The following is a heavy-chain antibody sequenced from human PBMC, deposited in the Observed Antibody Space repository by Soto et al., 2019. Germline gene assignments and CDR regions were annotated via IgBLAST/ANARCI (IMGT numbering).Heavy chain of an antibody. V-gene: IGHV3-23*01. CDR3: AITIVGEY. Sequence: GVSLRLSCAASGFTFSNYAMIWVRQAPGKGLEWVSAISGSGGSTFYADSVKGRFTISRDNSKNTLYLQMNSLSAEDTALYYCAITIVGEYWGQGSLVTVSS. D-gene: IGHD1-26*01. CDR2: ISGSGGST. J-gene: IGHJ4*02. CDR1: GFTFSNYA.